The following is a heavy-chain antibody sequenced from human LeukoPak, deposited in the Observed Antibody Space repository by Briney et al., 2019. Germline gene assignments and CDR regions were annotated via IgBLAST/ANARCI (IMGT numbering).Heavy chain of an antibody. CDR2: IYYSGST. Sequence: PSETLSLTCTVSGGSISSYYWSWIRQPPGKGLEWIGYIYYSGSTNYNPSLKSRVTISVDTSKNQFSLKLSSVTAADTAVYYCASGFLGDYYGSSGYQAPRDWGQGTLVTVSS. CDR3: ASGFLGDYYGSSGYQAPRD. V-gene: IGHV4-59*01. D-gene: IGHD3-22*01. J-gene: IGHJ4*02. CDR1: GGSISSYY.